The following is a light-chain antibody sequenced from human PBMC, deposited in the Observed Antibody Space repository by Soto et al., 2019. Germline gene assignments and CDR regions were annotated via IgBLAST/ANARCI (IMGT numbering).Light chain of an antibody. V-gene: IGKV1-5*03. CDR3: QEYKSISGT. J-gene: IGKJ1*01. CDR2: HVS. Sequence: DIQMTQSPSTLSASVGDRVTISCRASEGPDNWLAWYQQKPGKAPRLLVHHVSILDPGVPSRFSGSGSGTEFTLTISSLQPDDFAIYYCQEYKSISGTFGQGTKVEMK. CDR1: EGPDNW.